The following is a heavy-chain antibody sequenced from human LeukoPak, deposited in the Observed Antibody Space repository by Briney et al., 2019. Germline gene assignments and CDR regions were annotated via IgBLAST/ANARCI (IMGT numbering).Heavy chain of an antibody. Sequence: ASVKVSCKASGYTFTTYAMNWVRQAPGQGLEWMGWINTNTGNPTYAQGFTGRFVFSLDTSVSTAYLQISSLKADDTAVYYCARANMVRGVGSFFDRNWFDPWGQGTLVTVSS. V-gene: IGHV7-4-1*02. D-gene: IGHD3-10*01. CDR1: GYTFTTYA. J-gene: IGHJ5*02. CDR3: ARANMVRGVGSFFDRNWFDP. CDR2: INTNTGNP.